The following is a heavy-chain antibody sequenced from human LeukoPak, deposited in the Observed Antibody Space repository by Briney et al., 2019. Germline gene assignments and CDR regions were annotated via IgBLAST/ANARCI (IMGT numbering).Heavy chain of an antibody. Sequence: SDTLSLACPVSGGSIINYYWNWIRHPPGKGLEWIGQIYYSGSTNYNPSLKSRVTISVDTSKNQFSLKLSSVTAADTAIYYCARGRGGFYYFDYWGLGTMVTVSS. CDR1: GGSIINYY. D-gene: IGHD2-15*01. CDR3: ARGRGGFYYFDY. CDR2: IYYSGST. J-gene: IGHJ4*02. V-gene: IGHV4-59*07.